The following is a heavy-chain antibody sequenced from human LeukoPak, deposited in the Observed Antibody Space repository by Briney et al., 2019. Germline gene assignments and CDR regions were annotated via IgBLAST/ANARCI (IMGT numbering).Heavy chain of an antibody. CDR3: ARGDCSGGSCYFFDS. V-gene: IGHV4-34*01. CDR1: GEPLTGYY. D-gene: IGHD2-15*01. CDR2: ISHSGST. Sequence: SETLSLTCTVHGEPLTGYYWNWIRQSPEKGLEWIGEISHSGSTNYNPSLKSRVTISVDTSKDQFSLKLTSVTAADTAVYYCARGDCSGGSCYFFDSWGQGTLVTVSS. J-gene: IGHJ4*02.